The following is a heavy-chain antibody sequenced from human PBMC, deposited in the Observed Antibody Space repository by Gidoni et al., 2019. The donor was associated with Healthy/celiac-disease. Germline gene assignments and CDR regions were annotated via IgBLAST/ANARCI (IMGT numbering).Heavy chain of an antibody. J-gene: IGHJ3*02. V-gene: IGHV4-39*07. Sequence: QLQLQESGPGLVKPSETLSLTCTVSGGSISSSSYYWGWIRQPPGKGLEWIGSIYYSGSTYYNPSLKSRVTISVDTSKNQFSLKLSSVTAADTAVYYCARGVAQQLVRGAFDIWGQGTMVTVSS. D-gene: IGHD6-13*01. CDR2: IYYSGST. CDR3: ARGVAQQLVRGAFDI. CDR1: GGSISSSSYY.